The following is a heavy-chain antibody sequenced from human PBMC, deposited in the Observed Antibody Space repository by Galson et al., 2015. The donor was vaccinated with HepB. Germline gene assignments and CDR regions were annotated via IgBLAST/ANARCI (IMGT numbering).Heavy chain of an antibody. V-gene: IGHV3-11*05. CDR3: ARERGIVVVTTGAFDI. Sequence: SLRLSCAASGFTFSDYYMSWIRQAPGKGLEWVSYISSSSSYTNYADSVKGRFTISRDKAKNSLYVQMNSLRAEDTAVYYCARERGIVVVTTGAFDIWGQGTMVTVSS. D-gene: IGHD3-22*01. CDR1: GFTFSDYY. J-gene: IGHJ3*02. CDR2: ISSSSSYT.